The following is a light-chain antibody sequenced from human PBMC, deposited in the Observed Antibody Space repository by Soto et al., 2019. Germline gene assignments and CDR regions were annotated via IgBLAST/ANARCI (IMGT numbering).Light chain of an antibody. V-gene: IGKV1-12*01. Sequence: DIQMTQSPSSVSASVGDRVTITCRASQGIGSWLAWYQQKPGTPPKLLISAASSLQSGVPSRFSGSGSGTDFSLTISSLQPEDFAVYYCQQYGSSPYTFGGGTKVQI. CDR1: QGIGSW. CDR2: AAS. J-gene: IGKJ4*01. CDR3: QQYGSSPYT.